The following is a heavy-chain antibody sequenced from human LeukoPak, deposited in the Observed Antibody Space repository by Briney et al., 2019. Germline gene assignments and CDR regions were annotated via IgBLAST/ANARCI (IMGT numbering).Heavy chain of an antibody. J-gene: IGHJ4*02. V-gene: IGHV4-59*01. Sequence: SETLSLTCTVSGGSISSNYWSWIRQPPGKGLEWIGYISYSGSTDYNPSLKSRVTVSIDTSKNQFSLKLSSVTAADTAVYYCARDKEDFHFWGQGTLVTVSS. CDR3: ARDKEDFHF. CDR1: GGSISSNY. CDR2: ISYSGST.